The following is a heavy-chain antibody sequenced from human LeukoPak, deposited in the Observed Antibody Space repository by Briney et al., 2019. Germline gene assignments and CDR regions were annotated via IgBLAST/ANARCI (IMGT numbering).Heavy chain of an antibody. CDR2: IYDSGNT. CDR3: AKGEGDY. CDR1: GGSISSYY. V-gene: IGHV4-59*01. D-gene: IGHD2-21*01. Sequence: PSETLSLTCTVSGGSISSYYGRWIRQPPGKGLEWIGYIYDSGNTNYNPSLKSRVTISVDTSKNQFSLKVRSVTAADTAVYYCAKGEGDYWGQGTLVTVSS. J-gene: IGHJ4*02.